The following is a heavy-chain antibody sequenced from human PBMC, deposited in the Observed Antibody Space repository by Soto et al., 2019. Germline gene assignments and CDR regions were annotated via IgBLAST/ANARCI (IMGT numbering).Heavy chain of an antibody. D-gene: IGHD2-2*02. J-gene: IGHJ4*02. CDR2: ISGSGDSS. CDR3: AKEASVVVPAAIHFDY. Sequence: EVQLLESGGGLVQPGGSLRLSCAASGFTFSHYAVSWVRQAPGKGLEWVSAISGSGDSSYYADSVKGRFTISRDNSKNTLYLQMNSLRAEDTAVYYCAKEASVVVPAAIHFDYWGQGTLVTVSS. CDR1: GFTFSHYA. V-gene: IGHV3-23*01.